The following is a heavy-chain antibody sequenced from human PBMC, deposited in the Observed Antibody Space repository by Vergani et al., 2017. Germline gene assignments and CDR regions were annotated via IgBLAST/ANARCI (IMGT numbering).Heavy chain of an antibody. V-gene: IGHV3-30*02. CDR2: IGKDGINT. D-gene: IGHD2-8*01. CDR3: AKYFCESTDGLPDS. CDR1: GFTFSNFG. Sequence: QVQLVESAGGVVQPGGSLRLSCAASGFTFSNFGMHWIRQAPGKGLEWLAYIGKDGINTQYRDAVKGRFTVSRDNSKDILYLQMDSLRSEDTEIYYFAKYFCESTDGLPDSWGPGTLVIVSS. J-gene: IGHJ4*02.